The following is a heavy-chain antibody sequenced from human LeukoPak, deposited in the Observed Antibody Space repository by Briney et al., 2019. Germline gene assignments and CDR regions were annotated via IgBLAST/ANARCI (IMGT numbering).Heavy chain of an antibody. V-gene: IGHV3-53*01. J-gene: IGHJ4*02. CDR1: GFTVSSNY. CDR2: IYSGGST. D-gene: IGHD3-9*01. CDR3: ARDVGPYYDILTGYYGGYYFDY. Sequence: PEGSLRLSCAASGFTVSSNYMSWVRQAPGKGLEWVSVIYSGGSTYYADSVKGRFTISRDNSKNTLYLQMNSLRAEDTAVYYCARDVGPYYDILTGYYGGYYFDYWGQGALVTVSS.